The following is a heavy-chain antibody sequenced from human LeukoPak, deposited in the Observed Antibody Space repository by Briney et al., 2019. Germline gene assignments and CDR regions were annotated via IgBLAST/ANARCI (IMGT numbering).Heavy chain of an antibody. CDR1: GLTFSSYW. Sequence: QPGGSLRLSCAASGLTFSSYWMSWVRQAPGKGLEWVANIKQDGSEKYYVDSVKGRFTISRDNAKNSLYLQMNSLRAEDTAVYYCARDGYNNPGYWGQGTLVTVSS. CDR3: ARDGYNNPGY. CDR2: IKQDGSEK. D-gene: IGHD5-24*01. J-gene: IGHJ4*02. V-gene: IGHV3-7*01.